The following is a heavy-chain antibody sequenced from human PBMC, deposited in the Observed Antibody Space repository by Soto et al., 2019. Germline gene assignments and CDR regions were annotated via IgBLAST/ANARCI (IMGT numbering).Heavy chain of an antibody. CDR3: ARVFATVTRGRSDY. Sequence: QVQLVQSGAEVQKPGSSVKVSCKASGGTFSSYTISWVRQAPGQGLEWMGRIIPILGIANYAQKVQGRVTITADKSTSTAYMELSSLRSEDTAVYYCARVFATVTRGRSDYWGQGNLVTVSS. V-gene: IGHV1-69*02. D-gene: IGHD4-17*01. J-gene: IGHJ4*02. CDR1: GGTFSSYT. CDR2: IIPILGIA.